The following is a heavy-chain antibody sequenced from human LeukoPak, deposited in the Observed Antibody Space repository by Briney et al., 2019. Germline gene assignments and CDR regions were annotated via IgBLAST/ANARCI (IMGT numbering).Heavy chain of an antibody. J-gene: IGHJ4*02. V-gene: IGHV5-51*01. Sequence: GGSLRLSCKGSGYSFTNSWIGWVRQMPGKGLEWMGIIYLGDSETRYSPSFQGQVTISADKSISTSYLQWSSPKASDTAMYYCARRESTASIDYWGQGTLVTVSS. CDR3: ARRESTASIDY. CDR1: GYSFTNSW. CDR2: IYLGDSET. D-gene: IGHD2-21*02.